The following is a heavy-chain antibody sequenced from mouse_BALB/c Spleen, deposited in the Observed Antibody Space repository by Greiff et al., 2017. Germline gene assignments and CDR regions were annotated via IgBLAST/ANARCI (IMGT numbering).Heavy chain of an antibody. V-gene: IGHV3-8*02. CDR2: ISYSGST. D-gene: IGHD1-1*01. CDR3: ASIYYYGSRNYYAMDY. J-gene: IGHJ4*01. CDR1: GDSITSGY. Sequence: DVKLQESGPSLVKPSQTLSLTCSVTGDSITSGYWNWIRKFPGNKLEYMGYISYSGSTYYNPSLKSRISITRDTSKNQYYLQLNSVTTEDTATYYCASIYYYGSRNYYAMDYWGQGTSVTVSS.